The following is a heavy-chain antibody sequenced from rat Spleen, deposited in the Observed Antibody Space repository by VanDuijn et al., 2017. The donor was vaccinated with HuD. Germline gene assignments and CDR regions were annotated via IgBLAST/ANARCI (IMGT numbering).Heavy chain of an antibody. CDR1: GFTFTDYN. D-gene: IGHD1-7*01. V-gene: IGHV5S10*01. CDR2: ISHDGSTT. CDR3: AVAGYGY. J-gene: IGHJ2*01. Sequence: EVQLVESGGGLVQPGRSLKLSCAASGFTFTDYNMAWVRQAPKKGLEWVATISHDGSTTYYRDSVKGRFTISRENAKTTLYLQMDSLKCEDTATYYCAVAGYGYWGQGVMVTVSS.